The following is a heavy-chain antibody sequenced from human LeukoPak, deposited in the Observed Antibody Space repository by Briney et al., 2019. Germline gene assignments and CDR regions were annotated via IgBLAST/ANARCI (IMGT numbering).Heavy chain of an antibody. CDR2: IIPTFGTA. D-gene: IGHD3-22*01. CDR1: GGTFSSYA. CDR3: ARPGSGYYYGPFDY. Sequence: ASVKVSCKASGGTFSSYAISWVRQAPGQGLEWMGGIIPTFGTANYAQKFRGRVTITTDESTSTAYMELSSLRSEDTAVYYCARPGSGYYYGPFDYWGQGTLVTVSS. V-gene: IGHV1-69*05. J-gene: IGHJ4*02.